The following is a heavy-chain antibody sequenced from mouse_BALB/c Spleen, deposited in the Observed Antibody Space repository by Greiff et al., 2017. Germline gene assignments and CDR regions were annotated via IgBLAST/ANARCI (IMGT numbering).Heavy chain of an antibody. Sequence: QVQLQQPGAELVKPGASVKLSCKASGYTFTSYWMHWVKQRPGQGLEWIGEIDPSDSYTNYNQKFKGKATLTVDKSSSTAYMQLSSLTSEDSAVYYCARRGDGLYAMDYRGQRTSVSASS. CDR1: GYTFTSYW. V-gene: IGHV1-69*02. CDR2: IDPSDSYT. D-gene: IGHD2-3*01. J-gene: IGHJ4*01. CDR3: ARRGDGLYAMDY.